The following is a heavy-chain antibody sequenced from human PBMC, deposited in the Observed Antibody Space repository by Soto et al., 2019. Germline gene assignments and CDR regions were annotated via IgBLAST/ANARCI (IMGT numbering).Heavy chain of an antibody. CDR1: GYTFTGYY. D-gene: IGHD4-4*01. CDR3: ARDDYSNYGYYGMDV. V-gene: IGHV1-2*02. Sequence: ASVKVSCKASGYTFTGYYMHWARQAPGQGLEWMGWINPNSGGTNYAQKFQGRVTMTRDTSISTAYMELSRLRSDDTAVYYCARDDYSNYGYYGMDVWGQGTTVTVSS. J-gene: IGHJ6*02. CDR2: INPNSGGT.